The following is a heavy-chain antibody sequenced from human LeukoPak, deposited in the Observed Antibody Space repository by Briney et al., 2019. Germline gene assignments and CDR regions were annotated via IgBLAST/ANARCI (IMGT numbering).Heavy chain of an antibody. CDR1: GFSFTNYG. D-gene: IGHD3-22*01. CDR3: ARTTYYYDSSAQYDN. CDR2: ISGSGGST. V-gene: IGHV3-23*01. Sequence: GGSLRLSCATSGFSFTNYGMSWVRQAPGKGLEWVSSISGSGGSTYYADSVKGRFTISRDNSNNTLYVQMNSLRAEDTALYYCARTTYYYDSSAQYDNWGQGTLVTVSS. J-gene: IGHJ4*02.